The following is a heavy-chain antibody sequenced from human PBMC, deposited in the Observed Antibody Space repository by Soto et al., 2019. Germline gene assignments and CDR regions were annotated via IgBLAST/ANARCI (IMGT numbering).Heavy chain of an antibody. Sequence: LRLSCAASRFTFSSYAMSWVRQAPGKGLEWVSFITGSGGTTFYADSVKGRFTISRDNSKNTLYLQMNSLRAEDTAVYYCAKHHGGNSWYCLDSWGQGTLVTVSS. CDR3: AKHHGGNSWYCLDS. D-gene: IGHD6-13*01. CDR2: ITGSGGTT. CDR1: RFTFSSYA. J-gene: IGHJ4*02. V-gene: IGHV3-23*01.